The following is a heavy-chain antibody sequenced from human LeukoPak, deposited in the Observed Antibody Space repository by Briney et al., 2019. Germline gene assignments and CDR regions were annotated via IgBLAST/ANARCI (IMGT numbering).Heavy chain of an antibody. CDR1: GFTFSSYW. J-gene: IGHJ5*02. D-gene: IGHD3-10*01. V-gene: IGHV3-23*01. CDR2: ISGSRNDA. CDR3: AKERMIRGVVVSPNWFDP. Sequence: PGGSLRLSCTASGFTFSSYWMSWVRQAPGKGLEWVSAISGSRNDAYYADFVKGRFLIFRDNSNDTLYLQMNSLRAEDTAIYYCAKERMIRGVVVSPNWFDPWGQGTRVTVSS.